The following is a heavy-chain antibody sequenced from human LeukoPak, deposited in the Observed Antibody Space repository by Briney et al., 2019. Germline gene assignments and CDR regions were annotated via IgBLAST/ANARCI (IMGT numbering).Heavy chain of an antibody. CDR2: IYYSGST. Sequence: SSETLSLTCTVSGGSISSYYWSWIRQPPGKGLEWIGYIYYSGSTNYNPSLKSRVTISVDTSKNQFSLKLSSVAAADMAVYYCARTLWFGEGYYYYYGMDVWGQGTTVTVSS. V-gene: IGHV4-59*01. D-gene: IGHD3-10*01. J-gene: IGHJ6*02. CDR3: ARTLWFGEGYYYYYGMDV. CDR1: GGSISSYY.